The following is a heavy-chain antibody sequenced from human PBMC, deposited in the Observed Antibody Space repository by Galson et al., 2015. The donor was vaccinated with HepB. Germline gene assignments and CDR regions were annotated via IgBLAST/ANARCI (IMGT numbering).Heavy chain of an antibody. CDR2: TYYRSKWYN. J-gene: IGHJ5*02. Sequence: CAISGDSASSNSAAWNWIRQSPSRGLEWLGRTYYRSKWYNDYAVSVKSRITINPDTSKNQFSLQLNSVTPEDTAVYYCARGVEAAITVGFWFDPWGQGTLVTVSS. V-gene: IGHV6-1*01. CDR3: ARGVEAAITVGFWFDP. CDR1: GDSASSNSAA. D-gene: IGHD2-2*02.